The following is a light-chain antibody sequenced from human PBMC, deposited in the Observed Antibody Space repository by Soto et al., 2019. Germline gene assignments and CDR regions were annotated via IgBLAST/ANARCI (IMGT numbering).Light chain of an antibody. J-gene: IGKJ1*01. CDR2: GAS. V-gene: IGKV3-20*01. CDR3: QQYGSSLWT. CDR1: QSVSSSH. Sequence: EIVLTQSPGTLSLSPGERATLSCRASQSVSSSHLAWYQQKPGQAPRLLIYGASSRATGIPDRFGGSGSGTDFTLTISRLEPEDFAVYYCQQYGSSLWTFGQGTKVEIK.